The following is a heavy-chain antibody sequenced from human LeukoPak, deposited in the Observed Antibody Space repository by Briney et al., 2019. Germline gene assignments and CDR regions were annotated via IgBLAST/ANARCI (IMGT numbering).Heavy chain of an antibody. CDR3: AGGAVGATYTDY. Sequence: ASVKVSCKASGYTFTSYDINWLRQATGQGLEWMGWMNPNSGNTGYAQKFQGRVTMTRNTSISTAYMELSSLRSEDTAVYYCAGGAVGATYTDYWGQGTMVTVCS. CDR1: GYTFTSYD. J-gene: IGHJ4*02. CDR2: MNPNSGNT. D-gene: IGHD1-26*01. V-gene: IGHV1-8*01.